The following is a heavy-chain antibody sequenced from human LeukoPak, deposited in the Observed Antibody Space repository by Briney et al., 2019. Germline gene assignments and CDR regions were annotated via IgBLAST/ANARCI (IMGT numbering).Heavy chain of an antibody. CDR3: ARVYVEYQLRVFDY. CDR1: GYSISSGYY. J-gene: IGHJ4*02. CDR2: IYHSGST. D-gene: IGHD2-2*01. V-gene: IGHV4-38-2*02. Sequence: KPSQTLSLTCTVSGYSISSGYYWGWIRQPPGKGLEWIGSIYHSGSTYYNPSLKSRVTISVDTSKNQFSLKLSSVTAADTAVYYCARVYVEYQLRVFDYWGQGTLVTVSS.